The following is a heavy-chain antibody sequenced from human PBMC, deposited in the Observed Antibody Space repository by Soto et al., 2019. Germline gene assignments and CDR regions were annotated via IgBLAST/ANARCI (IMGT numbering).Heavy chain of an antibody. V-gene: IGHV3-15*05. Sequence: EVQVVESGGGLVKPGGSLTLSCATSGFIFIDAWLSWVRQAPGKGLEWVGRIKSQGAGGTVDYAAFVQGRFTISRDDSRNTLYLQINSLKTEDTAVYDCTTVTHFALGGQGVLVTVSS. CDR3: TTVTHFAL. CDR1: GFIFIDAW. CDR2: IKSQGAGGTV. J-gene: IGHJ4*02.